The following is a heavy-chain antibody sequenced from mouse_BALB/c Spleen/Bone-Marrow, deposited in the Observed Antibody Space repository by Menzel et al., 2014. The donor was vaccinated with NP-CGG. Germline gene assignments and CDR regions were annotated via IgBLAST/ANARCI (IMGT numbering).Heavy chain of an antibody. CDR2: INPDSSTT. CDR1: GFDFSGYW. Sequence: EVMLVESGGGLVQPGGSLKLSCAASGFDFSGYWMSWVRQAPGKGLEWIGEINPDSSTTNYTPSLKDKFIISRDNTKNTLYLQMSKVRSGDTALYYCARNDGYSFAYWGQGTLVTVSA. V-gene: IGHV4-1*02. CDR3: ARNDGYSFAY. J-gene: IGHJ3*01. D-gene: IGHD2-3*01.